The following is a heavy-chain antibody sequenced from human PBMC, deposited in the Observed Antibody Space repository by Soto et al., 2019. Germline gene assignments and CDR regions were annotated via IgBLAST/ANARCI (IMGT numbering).Heavy chain of an antibody. CDR2: ISSSSYI. CDR3: ARDITIFGVVPASDGMDV. V-gene: IGHV3-21*01. Sequence: GGSLRLSCAASGFTFSSYSMNWVRQAPGKGLEWVSSISSSSYIYYADSVKGRFTISRDNAKNSLYLQMNSLRAEDTAVYYCARDITIFGVVPASDGMDVWGQGTTVTVSS. CDR1: GFTFSSYS. D-gene: IGHD3-3*01. J-gene: IGHJ6*02.